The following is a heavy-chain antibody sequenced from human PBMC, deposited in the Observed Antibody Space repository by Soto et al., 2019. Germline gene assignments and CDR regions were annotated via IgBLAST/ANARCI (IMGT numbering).Heavy chain of an antibody. Sequence: QLQLQESGPGLVKPSETLSLTCTVSGGSISSSSYYWGWIRQPPGKGLEWIGSIYYSGSTYYNPSLKSRVTISVDTSKNQFSLKLSSVTAADTAVYYCARLSRDVPAAKYGFYYYYGMDVWGQGTTVTVSS. D-gene: IGHD2-2*01. CDR1: GGSISSSSYY. V-gene: IGHV4-39*01. CDR3: ARLSRDVPAAKYGFYYYYGMDV. J-gene: IGHJ6*02. CDR2: IYYSGST.